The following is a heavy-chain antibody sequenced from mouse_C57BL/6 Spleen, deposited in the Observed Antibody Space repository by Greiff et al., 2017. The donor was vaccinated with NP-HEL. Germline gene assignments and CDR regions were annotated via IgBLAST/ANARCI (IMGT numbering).Heavy chain of an antibody. CDR2: IYPGDGDT. D-gene: IGHD1-1*01. CDR3: AMDYGSSYGFAY. V-gene: IGHV1-82*01. Sequence: QVQLQQSGPELVKPGASVKISCKASGYAFSSSWMNWVKQRPGKGLEWIGRIYPGDGDTNYNGKFKGKATLTADKSSSTAYMQLSSLTSEDSAVYLCAMDYGSSYGFAYWGQGSLVTVSA. CDR1: GYAFSSSW. J-gene: IGHJ3*01.